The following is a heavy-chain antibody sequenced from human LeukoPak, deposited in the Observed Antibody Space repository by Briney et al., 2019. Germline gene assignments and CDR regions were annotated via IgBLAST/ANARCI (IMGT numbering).Heavy chain of an antibody. CDR2: INPSGGST. J-gene: IGHJ3*02. CDR3: ASRQTAYSSRSDAFDI. Sequence: ASVKVSCKASGYTFSSDYMHWVRQAPGQGLEWMGIINPSGGSTSYAQKFQGRVTMTRDMSTSTVYMELSSLRSEDTAVYYCASRQTAYSSRSDAFDIWGQGTMVTVSS. V-gene: IGHV1-46*01. D-gene: IGHD6-13*01. CDR1: GYTFSSDY.